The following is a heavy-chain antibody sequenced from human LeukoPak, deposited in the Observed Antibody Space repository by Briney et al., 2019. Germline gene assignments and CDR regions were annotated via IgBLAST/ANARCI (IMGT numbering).Heavy chain of an antibody. CDR2: ITSSSDYI. V-gene: IGHV3-21*01. Sequence: GGSLRLSCAASGFTFSSYNINWVRQAPGKGLEWVSFITSSSDYIYYADSVKGRFTISRDNAKNSMYLQMNSLRAEDTAVYYCARERWELGTFDYWGQGTLVTVSS. J-gene: IGHJ4*02. CDR1: GFTFSSYN. CDR3: ARERWELGTFDY. D-gene: IGHD1-26*01.